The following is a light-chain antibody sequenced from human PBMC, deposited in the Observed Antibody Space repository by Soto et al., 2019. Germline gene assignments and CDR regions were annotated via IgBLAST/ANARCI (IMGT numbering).Light chain of an antibody. V-gene: IGKV3-15*01. CDR1: QSVGSD. J-gene: IGKJ1*01. CDR3: QQYHSYYPWT. Sequence: DIVMTQSPATLSVSPGGRATLSCRASQSVGSDLAWYQHRPGQAPRLLIYGASRRATGIPARFSGTGSGTEFTLTISRLQSEDFAVYYCQQYHSYYPWTFGQGTRVEIK. CDR2: GAS.